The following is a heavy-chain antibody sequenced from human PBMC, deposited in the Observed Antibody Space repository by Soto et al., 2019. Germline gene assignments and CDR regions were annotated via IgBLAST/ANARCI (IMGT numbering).Heavy chain of an antibody. Sequence: EVQLVESGGGLVQPGGSLRLSCAASGFTFSSYYMSWVRQAPGKGLEWVANINQDGSAKYYVDSVKGRFTISRDNAKNSLYLQMNSLRAEDTGVYYCARWSNTMDYWGQGTLVTVSS. V-gene: IGHV3-7*01. D-gene: IGHD3-10*01. CDR3: ARWSNTMDY. CDR1: GFTFSSYY. CDR2: INQDGSAK. J-gene: IGHJ4*02.